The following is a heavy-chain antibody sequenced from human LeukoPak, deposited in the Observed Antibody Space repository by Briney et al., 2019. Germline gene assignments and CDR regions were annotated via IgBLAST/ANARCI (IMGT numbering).Heavy chain of an antibody. CDR1: GGSISSYY. J-gene: IGHJ4*02. V-gene: IGHV4-59*08. CDR3: ARHEAMYSSLTN. Sequence: PSETLSLTCTVSGGSISSYYWSWIRQPPGKGLEWIGYIYYSGSTNYNPSLKSRVTISVDTSKNQFSLKLSSVTAADTAVYYCARHEAMYSSLTNGGRGTRVTVSS. D-gene: IGHD6-13*01. CDR2: IYYSGST.